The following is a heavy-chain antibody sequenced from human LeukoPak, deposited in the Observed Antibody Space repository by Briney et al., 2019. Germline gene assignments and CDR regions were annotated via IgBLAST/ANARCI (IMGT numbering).Heavy chain of an antibody. D-gene: IGHD2-15*01. J-gene: IGHJ4*02. CDR1: GFTFSNAW. Sequence: GGSLRLSCAASGFTFSNAWMSWVRQAPGKGLQWVGRIKSKIDGGTTDYGAPVKGRFTISRDDSKNTLYLQMNSLKSEDTAVYYCTTIRGFCSGRSCLGYWGQGTLVTVSS. CDR3: TTIRGFCSGRSCLGY. CDR2: IKSKIDGGTT. V-gene: IGHV3-15*01.